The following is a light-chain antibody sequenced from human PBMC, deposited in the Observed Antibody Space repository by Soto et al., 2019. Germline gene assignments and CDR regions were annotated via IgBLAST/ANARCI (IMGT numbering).Light chain of an antibody. CDR2: GAS. Sequence: DIQMTQSPSSLSASIGDRVTITYRASQPMSIYFNWYQQKPGKAPKLLIYGASSLQSGVQARFSGSGFGTDFALTISSLQPEDFATYYCKQSYTTPWTFGQGTKVDI. CDR3: KQSYTTPWT. J-gene: IGKJ1*01. V-gene: IGKV1-39*01. CDR1: QPMSIY.